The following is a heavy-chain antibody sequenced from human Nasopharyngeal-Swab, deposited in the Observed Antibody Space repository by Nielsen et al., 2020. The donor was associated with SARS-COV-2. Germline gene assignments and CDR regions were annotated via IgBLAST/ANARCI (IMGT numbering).Heavy chain of an antibody. D-gene: IGHD3-22*01. CDR3: ARDLTMIDAFDI. CDR2: ISAYNGNT. V-gene: IGHV1-18*01. CDR1: GYTFTSYG. Sequence: ASVKVSCKASGYTFTSYGISWVRQAPGRGLEWMGWISAYNGNTNYAQKLQGRVTMTTDTSTSTAYMELRSLRSDDTAVYYCARDLTMIDAFDIWGQGTMVTVSS. J-gene: IGHJ3*02.